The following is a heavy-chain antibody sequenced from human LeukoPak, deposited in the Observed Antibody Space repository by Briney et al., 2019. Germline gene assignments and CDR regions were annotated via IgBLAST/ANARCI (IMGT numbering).Heavy chain of an antibody. Sequence: SEPLTLPCNVSGASNNRYRWNWMREPPGKALEWIGYISYDGKTNYNPSLKRRLTLSVDTSKNQFSLNLNSVTAADTARYYCTKGYYDPFDCWGQGTLLTVTS. CDR3: TKGYYDPFDC. D-gene: IGHD3-22*01. CDR1: GASNNRYR. J-gene: IGHJ4*02. V-gene: IGHV4-59*01. CDR2: ISYDGKT.